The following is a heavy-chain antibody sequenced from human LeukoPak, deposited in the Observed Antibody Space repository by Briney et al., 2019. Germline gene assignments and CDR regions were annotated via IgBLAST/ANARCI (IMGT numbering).Heavy chain of an antibody. D-gene: IGHD6-6*01. V-gene: IGHV1-2*02. J-gene: IGHJ4*02. CDR3: VRQSSSSLH. CDR2: INPNSGDT. CDR1: GYTLTELS. Sequence: ASVKVSCKVSGYTLTELSMHWVRQAPGQGLEWMGWINPNSGDTNYAQKFQGAVTITRDTSSSTAYMELSRLRSDDTAVYYCVRQSSSSLHWGQGILVTVSS.